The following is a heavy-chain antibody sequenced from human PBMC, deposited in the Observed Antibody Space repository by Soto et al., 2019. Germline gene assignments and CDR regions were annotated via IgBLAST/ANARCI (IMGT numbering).Heavy chain of an antibody. CDR1: GYTFTTYA. D-gene: IGHD3-16*01. Sequence: QVQLVQSGAEVKKPGASVKISCKASGYTFTTYAMHWVRQAPGQRLEWMGWINTGNGNTKYSQKFQGRVTITRDTSATTAYMDLSSLLSEDSAICYWARGDGDYWGQGTLVTVS. J-gene: IGHJ4*02. V-gene: IGHV1-3*04. CDR2: INTGNGNT. CDR3: ARGDGDY.